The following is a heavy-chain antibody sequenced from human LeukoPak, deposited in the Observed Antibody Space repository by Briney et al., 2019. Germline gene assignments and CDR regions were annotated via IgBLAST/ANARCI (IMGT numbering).Heavy chain of an antibody. CDR3: ARQGRSYINPNRGWFDP. J-gene: IGHJ5*02. D-gene: IGHD2/OR15-2a*01. V-gene: IGHV3-21*06. CDR2: FSSTSSDK. Sequence: KPGGSLRLSCAASGFSFSSYSMNWVRQAPGKGLEWVSSFSSTSSDKRYAESVTGRFTISRDNPKNSVFLQMNSLRVEDTAVYYCARQGRSYINPNRGWFDPWGQGTLVIVSS. CDR1: GFSFSSYS.